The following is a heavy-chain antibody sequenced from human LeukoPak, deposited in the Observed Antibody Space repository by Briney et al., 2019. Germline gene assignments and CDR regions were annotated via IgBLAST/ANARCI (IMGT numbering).Heavy chain of an antibody. D-gene: IGHD2-2*01. Sequence: SVKVSCKASGFTFTSSAMQWVRQARGQRLEWIGWIVVGSGNTNYAQKFQERVTITRDMSTSTAYMELSSLRSEDTAVYYCARDRGGKGSAIFYWGQGSLVTVSS. CDR3: ARDRGGKGSAIFY. CDR1: GFTFTSSA. J-gene: IGHJ4*02. CDR2: IVVGSGNT. V-gene: IGHV1-58*02.